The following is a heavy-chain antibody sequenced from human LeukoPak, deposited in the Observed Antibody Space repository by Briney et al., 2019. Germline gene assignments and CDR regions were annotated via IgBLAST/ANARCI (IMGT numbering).Heavy chain of an antibody. V-gene: IGHV4-39*07. J-gene: IGHJ6*03. CDR3: ARAQSPYYMDV. CDR2: IYYSGST. CDR1: GGSISSSSYY. Sequence: PSETLSLTCTVSGGSISSSSYYWGWIRQPPGKGLEWIGSIYYSGSTYYNPSLKSRVTISVDTSKNQFSLKLSSVTAADTAVYYCARAQSPYYMDVWGKGTTVTVSS.